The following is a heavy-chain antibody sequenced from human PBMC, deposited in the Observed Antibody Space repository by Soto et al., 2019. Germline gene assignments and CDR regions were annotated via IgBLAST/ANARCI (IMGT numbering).Heavy chain of an antibody. CDR1: GYTFTSYA. Sequence: QVQLVQSGAEVKKPGASVKVSCKASGYTFTSYAMHWVRQAPGQRLEWMGWINAGNGNTKYSQKFQGRVTITRDTSASTAYMELSSLRSEDTAVYYCARGIQLWLRGTYYIDYWGQGTLVTVSS. D-gene: IGHD5-18*01. CDR3: ARGIQLWLRGTYYIDY. J-gene: IGHJ4*02. V-gene: IGHV1-3*01. CDR2: INAGNGNT.